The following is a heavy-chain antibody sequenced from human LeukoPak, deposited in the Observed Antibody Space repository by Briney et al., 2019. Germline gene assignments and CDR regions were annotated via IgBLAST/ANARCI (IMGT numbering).Heavy chain of an antibody. D-gene: IGHD5-24*01. CDR3: ARRRGDGYNSPFDY. J-gene: IGHJ4*02. V-gene: IGHV5-51*01. CDR2: IYPADSDT. Sequence: AASLKISCKGSGYSFPDYWIDWVRQMPGQGLEWMWIIYPADSDTRYSPSFQGQVTISADKSINTAYLQWSTLKASDTATYYCARRRGDGYNSPFDYWGQGTLVTVPS. CDR1: GYSFPDYW.